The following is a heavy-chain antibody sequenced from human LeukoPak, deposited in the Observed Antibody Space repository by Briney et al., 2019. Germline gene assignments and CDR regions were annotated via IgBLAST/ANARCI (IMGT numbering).Heavy chain of an antibody. CDR1: GYTFTGYY. CDR2: INPNSGGT. CDR3: AKDVYFGSGNYPGY. J-gene: IGHJ4*02. Sequence: ASVKVSCKASGYTFTGYYMHWVRQAPGQGLEWMGWINPNSGGTNYAQKFQGWVTMTRDTSISTAYMELSRLRSDDTAVYYCAKDVYFGSGNYPGYWGQGTLVTVSS. V-gene: IGHV1-2*04. D-gene: IGHD3-10*01.